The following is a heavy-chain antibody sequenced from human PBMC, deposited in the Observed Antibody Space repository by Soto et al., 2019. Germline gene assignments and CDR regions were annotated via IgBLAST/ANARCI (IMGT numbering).Heavy chain of an antibody. CDR1: RVTFSTYS. J-gene: IGHJ6*02. CDR2: ISSRSDI. V-gene: IGHV3-21*01. CDR3: AREYTAWPLAYGLDV. D-gene: IGHD2-2*02. Sequence: GGSLRLSCVGPRVTFSTYSINWVRQAPGKGLEWVSSISSRSDIYYADSVKGRFTISRDNAKNSVSLQMNSLRAEDTAVYYCAREYTAWPLAYGLDVWGQGTTVTVSS.